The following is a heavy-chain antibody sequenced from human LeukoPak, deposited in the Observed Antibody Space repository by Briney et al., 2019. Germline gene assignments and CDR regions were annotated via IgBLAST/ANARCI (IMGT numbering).Heavy chain of an antibody. V-gene: IGHV3-21*01. J-gene: IGHJ5*02. D-gene: IGHD6-6*01. CDR3: ASEGAARRNWFVP. Sequence: GGSLRLSCAASGFTFSSYSMNWVRQAPGKGLEWVSSISSSSSYIYYADSVKGRFTISRDNAKNSLYLQMNSLRAEDTAAYYCASEGAARRNWFVPWGQGTLVTVSS. CDR1: GFTFSSYS. CDR2: ISSSSSYI.